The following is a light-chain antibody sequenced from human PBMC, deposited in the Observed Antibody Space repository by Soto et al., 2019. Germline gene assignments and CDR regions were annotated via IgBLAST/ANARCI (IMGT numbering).Light chain of an antibody. V-gene: IGLV2-14*01. CDR1: SSDVGGYNY. CDR2: EVS. J-gene: IGLJ1*01. Sequence: QSALTQPASVSGSPGQSITISCTGTSSDVGGYNYVSWYQQHPGKAPKLMIYEVSNRPSGVSNRFAGSKCGNTASLTISGLQAEDEADYCCSSDTSSSAYVFGAGTKLTVL. CDR3: SSDTSSSAYV.